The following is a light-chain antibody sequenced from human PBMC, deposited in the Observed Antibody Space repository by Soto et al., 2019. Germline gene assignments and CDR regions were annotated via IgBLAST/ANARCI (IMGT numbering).Light chain of an antibody. CDR3: SSYTNRGGGV. V-gene: IGLV2-14*01. CDR1: SSDVGGYDF. CDR2: AVF. Sequence: QSALTQPASVSGSPGQSITISCTGTSSDVGGYDFVYWYQHHPGQAPKLMIYAVFYRPSGVSNRFSGSKSGNTASLTISGLQDEDEADYYCSSYTNRGGGVFGGGTKLTVL. J-gene: IGLJ3*02.